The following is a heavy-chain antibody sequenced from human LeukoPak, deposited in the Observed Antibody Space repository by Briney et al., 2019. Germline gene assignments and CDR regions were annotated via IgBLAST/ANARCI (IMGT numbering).Heavy chain of an antibody. CDR3: ARGDYGGIPGEYFQH. CDR2: ISAYNGNT. V-gene: IGHV1-18*01. J-gene: IGHJ1*01. CDR1: GYTFTSYG. Sequence: GASVKVSCKASGYTFTSYGISWVRQAPGQGLEWMGWISAYNGNTNYAQKLQGRVTMTTDTSTSTAYMELRSLRSDDTAVYYCARGDYGGIPGEYFQHWGQGTLVTVSS. D-gene: IGHD4-23*01.